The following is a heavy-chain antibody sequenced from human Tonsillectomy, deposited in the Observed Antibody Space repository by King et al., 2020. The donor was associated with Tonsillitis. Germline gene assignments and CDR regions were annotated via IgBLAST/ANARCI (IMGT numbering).Heavy chain of an antibody. Sequence: QLQESGPGLVKPSETLSLTCTVSGGSISSSSYYWGWIRQPPGKGLEWIGSIYYTGSTYYNPSLKSRVTISVDTSKNQFSLRLSSVTAADTAVYYCATSKGEYYFDYWGQGTLVTVSS. D-gene: IGHD3-16*01. V-gene: IGHV4-39*01. J-gene: IGHJ4*02. CDR1: GGSISSSSYY. CDR3: ATSKGEYYFDY. CDR2: IYYTGST.